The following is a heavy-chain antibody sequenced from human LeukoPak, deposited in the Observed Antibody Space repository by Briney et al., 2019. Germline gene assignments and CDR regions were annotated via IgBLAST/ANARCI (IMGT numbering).Heavy chain of an antibody. Sequence: AGGSLRLSCAASGFTVSSNYMNWVRQAPGKGLEWVSVIYSGGSTYYADSVKGRFTISRDNSKNTLYLQMNSLRAEDTAVYYCARGDRSWYRGSQYFQHWGQGTLVTVSS. J-gene: IGHJ1*01. D-gene: IGHD6-13*01. CDR1: GFTVSSNY. V-gene: IGHV3-53*05. CDR3: ARGDRSWYRGSQYFQH. CDR2: IYSGGST.